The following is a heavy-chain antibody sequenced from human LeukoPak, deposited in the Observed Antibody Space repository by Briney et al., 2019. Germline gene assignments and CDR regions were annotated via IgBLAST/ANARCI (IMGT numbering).Heavy chain of an antibody. D-gene: IGHD3-22*01. CDR3: ARKPPPYYYDSSGYYGKTGFDY. Sequence: SETLSLTCTVSGGSISRGDYYWTWIRQPPGKGLEWIGYIYYSGSTFYNPSLKSRVTISVDTSKNQFSLKLSSVTAADTAVYYCARKPPPYYYDSSGYYGKTGFDYWGQGTLVTVSS. V-gene: IGHV4-30-4*01. CDR1: GGSISRGDYY. CDR2: IYYSGST. J-gene: IGHJ4*02.